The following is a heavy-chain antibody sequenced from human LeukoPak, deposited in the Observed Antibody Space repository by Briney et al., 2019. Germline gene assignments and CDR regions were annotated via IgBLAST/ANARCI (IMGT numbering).Heavy chain of an antibody. D-gene: IGHD2-2*01. Sequence: PGGSLRLSCGASGFTFSVYWMHWVRQAPGKGLVWVSRIRSDGSITNYADSVKGRLTISRDNAKNTLYLQMNSLTAEDTAVYYCAKERTPYYYYGMDVWGQGTTVTVSS. V-gene: IGHV3-74*01. CDR1: GFTFSVYW. J-gene: IGHJ6*02. CDR2: IRSDGSIT. CDR3: AKERTPYYYYGMDV.